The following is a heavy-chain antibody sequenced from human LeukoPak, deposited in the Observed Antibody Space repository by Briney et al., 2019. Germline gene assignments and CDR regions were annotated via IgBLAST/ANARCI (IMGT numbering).Heavy chain of an antibody. J-gene: IGHJ6*02. CDR1: GGSVSSSSYY. D-gene: IGHD6-19*01. V-gene: IGHV4-39*07. Sequence: SETLSLTCTVSGGSVSSSSYYWGWIRQPPGKGLEWIGSIYYSGSTYYNPSLKSRVTISVDTSKNQFSLKLSSVTAADTAVYYCARDAVYSSGWYYYGMDVWGRGTRVTVSS. CDR3: ARDAVYSSGWYYYGMDV. CDR2: IYYSGST.